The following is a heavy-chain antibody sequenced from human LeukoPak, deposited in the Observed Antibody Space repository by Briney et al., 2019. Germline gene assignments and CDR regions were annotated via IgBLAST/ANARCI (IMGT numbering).Heavy chain of an antibody. Sequence: PGGSLRLSCAASGFTFSSYAMSWVRQAPGKGLEWVSAISGSGGSTYYADSVKGRFTISRDNSKNTLYLQMNSLRAEDTAVYYCAKGLPDYYYDSSGSDYWGQGTLVTVSS. CDR1: GFTFSSYA. D-gene: IGHD3-22*01. CDR2: ISGSGGST. CDR3: AKGLPDYYYDSSGSDY. J-gene: IGHJ4*02. V-gene: IGHV3-23*01.